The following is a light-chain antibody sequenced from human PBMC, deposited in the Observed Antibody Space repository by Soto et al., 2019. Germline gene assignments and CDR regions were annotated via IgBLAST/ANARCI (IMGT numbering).Light chain of an antibody. CDR1: QSVSST. V-gene: IGKV3-15*01. CDR3: QQYNNWPRSFP. CDR2: DAT. Sequence: EIVMTQSPATLTLSPGERATPSCRASQSVSSTLAWYQQKPCQAPRLLIDDATSRATGIPARFSGSGAGTEFTLTISSLRSEDFAVYFCQQYNNWPRSFPFGLVTKLYIK. J-gene: IGKJ3*01.